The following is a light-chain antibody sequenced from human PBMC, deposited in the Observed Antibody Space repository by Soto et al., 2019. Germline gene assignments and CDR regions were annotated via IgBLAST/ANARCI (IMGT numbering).Light chain of an antibody. CDR1: SGHSSYI. V-gene: IGLV4-60*02. CDR3: YTSDSNTRV. J-gene: IGLJ2*01. CDR2: LEGSGSY. Sequence: QPVLTQSSSASASLGSSVKLTCTLSSGHSSYIIAWHQQQPGKAPRYLMKLEGSGSYNKGSGVPDRFSGSSSGADRYLTISHLHFEDEANYYCYTSDSNTRVFGGGTKLTVL.